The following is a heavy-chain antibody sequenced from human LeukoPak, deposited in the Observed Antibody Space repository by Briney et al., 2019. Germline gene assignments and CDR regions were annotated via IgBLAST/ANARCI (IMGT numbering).Heavy chain of an antibody. J-gene: IGHJ6*02. Sequence: PGGSLRLSCAASGFTFSSYAMSWVRQAPGKGLEWVSAISGSGGSTYYADSVKRRFTISRNNSKNTLYLQMNSLRDEDTAVYYCAKGPVDTAMDYYYYGMDVWGQGTTVTVSS. CDR2: ISGSGGST. D-gene: IGHD5-18*01. CDR1: GFTFSSYA. V-gene: IGHV3-23*01. CDR3: AKGPVDTAMDYYYYGMDV.